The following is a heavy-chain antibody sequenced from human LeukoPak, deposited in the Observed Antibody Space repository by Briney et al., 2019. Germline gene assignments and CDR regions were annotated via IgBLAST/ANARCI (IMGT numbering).Heavy chain of an antibody. Sequence: PGGSLRLSCAASGFTFSSYGMHWVRQAPDKGLEWVAFIRYDGSNKYYADSVKGRFTISRDNSKNTLYLQMNSLRAEDTAVYYCAKASDILYYYDSSGYYYWGQGTLVTVSS. CDR3: AKASDILYYYDSSGYYY. CDR2: IRYDGSNK. CDR1: GFTFSSYG. J-gene: IGHJ4*02. V-gene: IGHV3-30*02. D-gene: IGHD3-22*01.